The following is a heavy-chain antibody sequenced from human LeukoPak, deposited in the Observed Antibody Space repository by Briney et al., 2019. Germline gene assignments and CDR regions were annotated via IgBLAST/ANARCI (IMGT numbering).Heavy chain of an antibody. CDR2: ISAYNGNT. CDR1: GGTFSSYA. Sequence: ASVKVSCKASGGTFSSYAISWVRQAPGQGLEWMGWISAYNGNTNYAQKLQGRVTMTTDTSTSTAYMELRSLRSDDTAVYYCARQPAANLYYYYGMDVWGQGTTVTVSS. D-gene: IGHD2-2*01. J-gene: IGHJ6*02. CDR3: ARQPAANLYYYYGMDV. V-gene: IGHV1-18*01.